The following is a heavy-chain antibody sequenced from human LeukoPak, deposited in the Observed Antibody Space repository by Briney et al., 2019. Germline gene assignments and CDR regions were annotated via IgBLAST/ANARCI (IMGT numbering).Heavy chain of an antibody. CDR1: GYTFTSYG. Sequence: VASVKVSCKASGYTFTSYGISWVRQAPGQGLEWMGWISAYNGNTNYAQKLQGRVTMTTDTSTSTAYMELRSLRSDDTAVYYCARELSSRADYYYYGMDVWGQGTTVTVSS. CDR3: ARELSSRADYYYYGMDV. J-gene: IGHJ6*02. V-gene: IGHV1-18*01. D-gene: IGHD6-13*01. CDR2: ISAYNGNT.